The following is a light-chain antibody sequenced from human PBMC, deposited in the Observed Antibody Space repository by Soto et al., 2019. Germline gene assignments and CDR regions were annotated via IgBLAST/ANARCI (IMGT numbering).Light chain of an antibody. V-gene: IGKV3-15*01. CDR2: GAS. CDR1: HSVSTN. Sequence: EIVMTQSPATLSVSPGERDTLSCRASHSVSTNLAWFRQTPGQAPRLLIYGASTRATGIPARFSGSGSGTEFTLTISSLQSEDFAVYYCQQYNNWPPWTFGQGTKVEIK. CDR3: QQYNNWPPWT. J-gene: IGKJ1*01.